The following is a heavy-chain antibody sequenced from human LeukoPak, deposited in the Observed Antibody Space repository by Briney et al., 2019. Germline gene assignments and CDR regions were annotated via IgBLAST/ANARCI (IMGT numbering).Heavy chain of an antibody. D-gene: IGHD3-10*01. CDR1: GYSISSGYY. J-gene: IGHJ4*02. CDR3: ASLMVRGVIG. V-gene: IGHV4-38-2*02. Sequence: SETLSLTCTVSGYSISSGYYWGWIRQPPGKGLEWIGSIYHSGSTNYNPSLKSRVTISVDTSKNQFSLKLSSVTAADTAVYYCASLMVRGVIGWGQGTLVTVSS. CDR2: IYHSGST.